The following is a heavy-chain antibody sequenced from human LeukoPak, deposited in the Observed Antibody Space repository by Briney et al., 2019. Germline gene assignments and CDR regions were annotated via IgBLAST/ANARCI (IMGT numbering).Heavy chain of an antibody. Sequence: PSKTLSLTCAVYGGSFSNYFCSWLRQPPGKGLEWIGEINHGGGTNYNPSLKSRVTISVDTSKNQFSLKLTSVTAADTAVYYCARGLEYDFWSGNYSDGFDVWDQGTMVTVSS. CDR1: GGSFSNYF. CDR2: INHGGGT. CDR3: ARGLEYDFWSGNYSDGFDV. D-gene: IGHD3/OR15-3a*01. J-gene: IGHJ3*01. V-gene: IGHV4-34*01.